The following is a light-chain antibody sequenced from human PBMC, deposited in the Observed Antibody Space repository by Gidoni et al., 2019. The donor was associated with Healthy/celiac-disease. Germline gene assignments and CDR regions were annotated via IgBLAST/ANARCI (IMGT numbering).Light chain of an antibody. CDR1: SSAVGGSNY. CDR2: EVS. CDR3: SSYANSSTVV. J-gene: IGLJ2*01. Sequence: QSPMTQPASVSRSPGQSITISCTGTSSAVGGSNYVSWYQQHPGKAATLIIYEVSNRPSGVSHGFYGSVSCDTNSPTISGLQAEDEDDDYCSSYANSSTVVFGGGTKLTVL. V-gene: IGLV2-14*01.